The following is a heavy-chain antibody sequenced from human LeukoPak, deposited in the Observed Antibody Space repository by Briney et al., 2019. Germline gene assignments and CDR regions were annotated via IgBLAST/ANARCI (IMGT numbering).Heavy chain of an antibody. J-gene: IGHJ3*01. CDR1: GFTFSSYS. CDR2: ISSSSSYI. Sequence: GGSLRLSCAASGFTFSSYSMNWVRQAPGKGLEWVSSISSSSSYIYYADSVKGRFTISRDNAKNSLYLQMNSLRAEDTAVYFCARDNPYSESLAADDAFDVWGQGTMVTVSS. CDR3: ARDNPYSESLAADDAFDV. V-gene: IGHV3-21*01. D-gene: IGHD1-26*01.